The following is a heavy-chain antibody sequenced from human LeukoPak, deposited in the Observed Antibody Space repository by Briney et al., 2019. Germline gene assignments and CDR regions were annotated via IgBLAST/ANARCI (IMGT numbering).Heavy chain of an antibody. CDR3: ASDIAVAGTAAFDI. J-gene: IGHJ3*02. Sequence: PSETLSLTCAVYGGSFSGYYWSWIRQPPGKGLEWSGEINHSRSPNYNPSLKSRDTISVDTPKNQFSLNLRSVTDAHSAVYYWASDIAVAGTAAFDIWGEGTMVTVS. V-gene: IGHV4-34*01. CDR2: INHSRSP. D-gene: IGHD6-19*01. CDR1: GGSFSGYY.